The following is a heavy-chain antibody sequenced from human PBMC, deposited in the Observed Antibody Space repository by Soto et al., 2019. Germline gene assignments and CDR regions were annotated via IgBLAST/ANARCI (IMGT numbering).Heavy chain of an antibody. CDR2: IYYSGST. CDR1: GGSISSYY. D-gene: IGHD3-3*01. Sequence: SETLSLTCTVSGGSISSYYWSWIRQPPGKGLEWIGYIYYSGSTNYNPSLKSRVTISVDTSKNQFSLKLSSVTAADTAVYYCARGSDYDFWSGPGYYYYYMDVWGKGTTVTVSS. V-gene: IGHV4-59*08. CDR3: ARGSDYDFWSGPGYYYYYMDV. J-gene: IGHJ6*03.